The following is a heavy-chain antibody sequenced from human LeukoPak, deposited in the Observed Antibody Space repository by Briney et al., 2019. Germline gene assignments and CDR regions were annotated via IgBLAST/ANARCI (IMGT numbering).Heavy chain of an antibody. CDR3: ARDRVGYTYDAFDI. D-gene: IGHD5-12*01. V-gene: IGHV3-74*01. Sequence: PGGSLRLSCAASGFTFSSYWMHWVRHAPGKGLVWVSRVNTDGSSTNYADSVKGRFTISRDNAKNTLYLQMNSLRDEDTAVYFCARDRVGYTYDAFDIWGQGTMVTVSS. CDR2: VNTDGSST. J-gene: IGHJ3*02. CDR1: GFTFSSYW.